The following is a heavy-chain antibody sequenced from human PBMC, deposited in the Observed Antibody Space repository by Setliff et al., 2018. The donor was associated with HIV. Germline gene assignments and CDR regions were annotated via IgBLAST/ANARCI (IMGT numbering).Heavy chain of an antibody. Sequence: KVSCQASGYPSTSYDINWVRQATGQGLEWMGWMNPDSGNTGSAQNFQGRLTITWNTSISTAYMELGSLGFDDTAVYFCARTRSGGSSVYYYYYMDVWGQGTAVTVSS. D-gene: IGHD2-15*01. CDR3: ARTRSGGSSVYYYYYMDV. V-gene: IGHV1-8*01. CDR1: GYPSTSYD. J-gene: IGHJ6*03. CDR2: MNPDSGNT.